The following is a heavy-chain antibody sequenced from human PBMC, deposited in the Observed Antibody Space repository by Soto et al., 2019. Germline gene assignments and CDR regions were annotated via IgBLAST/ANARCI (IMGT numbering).Heavy chain of an antibody. V-gene: IGHV3-30-3*01. D-gene: IGHD3-10*01. Sequence: GVSLRLSCAASGFTFSSYAMHWVRQAPGKGLEWVAVISYDGSNKYYADSVKGRFTISRDNSKNTLYPQMNSLRAEDTAVYYCARELTMVRGANPFDYWGQGTLVTVSS. J-gene: IGHJ4*02. CDR2: ISYDGSNK. CDR3: ARELTMVRGANPFDY. CDR1: GFTFSSYA.